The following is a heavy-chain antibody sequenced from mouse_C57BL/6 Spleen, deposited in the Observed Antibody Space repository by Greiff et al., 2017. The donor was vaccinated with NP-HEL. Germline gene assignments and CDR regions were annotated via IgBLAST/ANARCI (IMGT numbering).Heavy chain of an antibody. CDR2: ISDGGSYT. Sequence: EVKLMESGGGLVKPGGSLKLSCAASGFTFSSYAMSWVRQTPEKRLEWVATISDGGSYTYYPDNVKGRFTISRDNAKNNLYLQMSHLKSEDTAMYYCARVLYYYGSSPYWYFDVWGTGTTVTVSS. D-gene: IGHD1-1*01. CDR3: ARVLYYYGSSPYWYFDV. CDR1: GFTFSSYA. V-gene: IGHV5-4*03. J-gene: IGHJ1*03.